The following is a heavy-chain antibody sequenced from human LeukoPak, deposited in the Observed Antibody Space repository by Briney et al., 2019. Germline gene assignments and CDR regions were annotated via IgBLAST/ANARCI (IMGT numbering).Heavy chain of an antibody. CDR3: ARDGRMGDSDEFDY. J-gene: IGHJ4*02. CDR2: ISYDGSNK. CDR1: GFTFSSYA. V-gene: IGHV3-30-3*01. Sequence: GGSLRLSCAASGFTFSSYAMHWVRQAPGKGLEWVAVISYDGSNKYSADSVKGRFTISRDNSKNTLYLQMNSLRAEDTAVYYCARDGRMGDSDEFDYWGQGTLVTVSS. D-gene: IGHD3-22*01.